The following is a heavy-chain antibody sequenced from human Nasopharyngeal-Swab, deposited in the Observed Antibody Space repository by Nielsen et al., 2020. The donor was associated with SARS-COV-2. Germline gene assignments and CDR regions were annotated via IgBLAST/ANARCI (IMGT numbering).Heavy chain of an antibody. CDR1: GYSISSGYY. CDR2: IYHGGST. D-gene: IGHD5-18*01. CDR3: ARELSNTPKYNWFDP. J-gene: IGHJ5*02. Sequence: GSLRLSCTVSGYSISSGYYWAWIRQPPGKGLEWIGSIYHGGSTYYTPSLESRVTISVDTSNNHFSLKLTSVTAADTAVYYCARELSNTPKYNWFDPWDQGTLVTVSS. V-gene: IGHV4-38-2*02.